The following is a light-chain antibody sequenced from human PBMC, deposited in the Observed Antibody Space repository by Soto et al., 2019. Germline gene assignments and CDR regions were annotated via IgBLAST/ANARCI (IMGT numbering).Light chain of an antibody. CDR1: SSDVGSYNL. J-gene: IGLJ1*01. Sequence: QSVGTEPACVCGSPGQAVTISCTGTSSDVGSYNLVSWFQQHPGKAPKLIIYEVSKRPSGLSNRFSGSKSGNTASLTISGLQAEDEADYYCCSYAGGSTSNYVFGTGTKVTVL. V-gene: IGLV2-23*02. CDR2: EVS. CDR3: CSYAGGSTSNYV.